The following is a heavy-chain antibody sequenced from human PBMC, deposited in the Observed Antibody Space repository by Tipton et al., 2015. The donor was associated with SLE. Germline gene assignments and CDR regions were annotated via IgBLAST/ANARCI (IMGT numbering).Heavy chain of an antibody. D-gene: IGHD4-17*01. Sequence: TLSLTCTVSGGYISGGYYYWSWIRQHPGKGLEWIGYISYGGSTYYNPSLKSRVSISVDTSKNDFSLRLSSVTAADTAVYYCARTLSNYGDYVFDYWGQGTLVTVSS. V-gene: IGHV4-31*03. CDR1: GGYISGGYYY. CDR3: ARTLSNYGDYVFDY. J-gene: IGHJ4*02. CDR2: ISYGGST.